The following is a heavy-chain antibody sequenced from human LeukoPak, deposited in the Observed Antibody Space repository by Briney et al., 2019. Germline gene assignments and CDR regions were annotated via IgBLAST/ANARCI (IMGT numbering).Heavy chain of an antibody. CDR1: GFTFSSYG. Sequence: GGSLRLSCAASGFTFSSYGMHWVRQAPGKGLEWVAFIRYDGSNKYYADSVKGRFTISRDNSKNTLYLQMNSLRAEDTAVYYCAKTASGLRYFDWSQGYYYMDVWGKGTTVTISS. V-gene: IGHV3-30*02. J-gene: IGHJ6*03. CDR2: IRYDGSNK. CDR3: AKTASGLRYFDWSQGYYYMDV. D-gene: IGHD3-9*01.